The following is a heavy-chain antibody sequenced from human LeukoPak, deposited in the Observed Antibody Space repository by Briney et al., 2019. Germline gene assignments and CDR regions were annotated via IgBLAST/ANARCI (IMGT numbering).Heavy chain of an antibody. D-gene: IGHD5-18*01. V-gene: IGHV3-48*03. Sequence: GGSLRLSCAASGFTFSSYVMNWVRQAPGKGLEWVSYISSSGRTIYYADSVKGRFTISRDNAKNSLYLQMNSLRAEDTAVYYCARDLGDTTMVFDYWGQGTLVTVSS. J-gene: IGHJ4*02. CDR2: ISSSGRTI. CDR3: ARDLGDTTMVFDY. CDR1: GFTFSSYV.